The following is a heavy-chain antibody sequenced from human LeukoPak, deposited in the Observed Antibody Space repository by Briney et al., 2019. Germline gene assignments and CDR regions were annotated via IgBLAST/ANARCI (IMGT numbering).Heavy chain of an antibody. Sequence: SQTLSLTCTVSGGSISSGGYYWSWIRQPPGKGLEWIGYIYHSGSTYYNPSLKSRVTISVDRSKNQFSLKLSSVTAADTAVYYCARGLTGTTVPYFDYWGQGTLVTVSS. J-gene: IGHJ4*02. D-gene: IGHD1-7*01. V-gene: IGHV4-30-2*01. CDR1: GGSISSGGYY. CDR3: ARGLTGTTVPYFDY. CDR2: IYHSGST.